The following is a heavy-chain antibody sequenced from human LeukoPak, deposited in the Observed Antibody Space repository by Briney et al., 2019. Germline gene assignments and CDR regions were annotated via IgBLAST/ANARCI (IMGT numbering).Heavy chain of an antibody. V-gene: IGHV1-3*01. D-gene: IGHD1-26*01. CDR2: ISAGNGNT. Sequence: ASVKVSCTASGYTFTSYAIHWVRQAPGQRLERMGWISAGNGNTKYSQNFQGRVTFISNTSATTAFMELSSLRSEDAAVYYCARDSGSGSNDYWGQGTLVTVSS. CDR3: ARDSGSGSNDY. CDR1: GYTFTSYA. J-gene: IGHJ4*02.